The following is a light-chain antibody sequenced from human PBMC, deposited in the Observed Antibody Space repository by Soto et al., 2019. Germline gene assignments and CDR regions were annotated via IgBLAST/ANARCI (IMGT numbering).Light chain of an antibody. CDR3: SSYTVTSITLYV. J-gene: IGLJ1*01. CDR1: SSDVGGYNY. Sequence: QSALAQPASVSGSPGQSITISCTGTSSDVGGYNYVSWYQQHPGKAPKPMIYEVNNRPSGVSSRFSGSKSGNTASLTISGLQAEDEADYYCSSYTVTSITLYVFGTGTKVTVL. V-gene: IGLV2-14*01. CDR2: EVN.